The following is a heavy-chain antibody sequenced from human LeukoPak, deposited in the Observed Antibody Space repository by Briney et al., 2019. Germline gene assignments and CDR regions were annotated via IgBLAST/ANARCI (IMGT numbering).Heavy chain of an antibody. Sequence: PSETLSPTCAVYGGSFSGYYWSWIRQPPGKGLEWVGEINHSGSTNYNPSLKSRATISVDTSKHQFYLKLSRLRSDDTAVYYCAREGFGELLIFDAFDIWGQGTMVTVSS. CDR2: INHSGST. CDR3: AREGFGELLIFDAFDI. D-gene: IGHD3-10*01. V-gene: IGHV4-34*01. J-gene: IGHJ3*02. CDR1: GGSFSGYY.